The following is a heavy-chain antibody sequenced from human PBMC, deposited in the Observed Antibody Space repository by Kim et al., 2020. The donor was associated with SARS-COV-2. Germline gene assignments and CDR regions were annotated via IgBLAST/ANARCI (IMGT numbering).Heavy chain of an antibody. J-gene: IGHJ4*02. Sequence: GGSLRLSCEASGFTFSDFAMTWFLQAPGGGLEWLSFISIPSYTASTNSVEGRFTISRDNPTNSLYLHLCRVTADDTAVYYCARSMGDATSAHDYWGQGTL. V-gene: IGHV3-11*03. CDR1: GFTFSDFA. CDR2: ISIPSYT. D-gene: IGHD2-15*01. CDR3: ARSMGDATSAHDY.